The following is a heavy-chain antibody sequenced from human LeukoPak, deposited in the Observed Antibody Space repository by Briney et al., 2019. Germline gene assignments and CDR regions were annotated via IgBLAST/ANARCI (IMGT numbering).Heavy chain of an antibody. CDR3: TSLLWGGSIPYVRGY. CDR1: GFTFRNYS. D-gene: IGHD1-26*01. CDR2: ITTGGDT. V-gene: IGHV3-23*01. J-gene: IGHJ4*02. Sequence: GGSLRLSCEASGFTFRNYSMSWVPQAPGKGLEWVSVITTGGDTYYADSVKGRFTISRDNSKNTLYLQLNSLRADDTAVYYCTSLLWGGSIPYVRGYWGQGTLVTVSS.